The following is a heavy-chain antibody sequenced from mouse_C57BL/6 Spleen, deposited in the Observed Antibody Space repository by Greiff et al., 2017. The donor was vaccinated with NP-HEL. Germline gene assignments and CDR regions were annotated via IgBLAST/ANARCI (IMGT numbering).Heavy chain of an antibody. Sequence: EVKLMESGGGLVKPGGSLKLSCAASGFTFSSYAMSWVRQTPEKRLEWVATISDGGSYTYYPDNVKGRFTISRDNAKNNLYLQMSHLKSEDTAMYYCARAYDYVWDFDVWGTGTTVTVSS. D-gene: IGHD2-4*01. V-gene: IGHV5-4*03. CDR2: ISDGGSYT. CDR3: ARAYDYVWDFDV. CDR1: GFTFSSYA. J-gene: IGHJ1*03.